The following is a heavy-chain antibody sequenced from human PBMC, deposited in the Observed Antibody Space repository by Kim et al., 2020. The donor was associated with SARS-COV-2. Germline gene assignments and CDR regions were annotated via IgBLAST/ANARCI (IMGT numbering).Heavy chain of an antibody. V-gene: IGHV4-31*03. Sequence: SETLSLTCTVSGGSISSGGYYWSWIRQHPGKGLEWIGYIYYSGSTYYNPSLKSRVTISVDTSKNQFSLKLSSVTAADTAVYYCARTTGTTSDWFDPWGQGTLVTVSS. CDR2: IYYSGST. CDR3: ARTTGTTSDWFDP. CDR1: GGSISSGGYY. D-gene: IGHD1-7*01. J-gene: IGHJ5*02.